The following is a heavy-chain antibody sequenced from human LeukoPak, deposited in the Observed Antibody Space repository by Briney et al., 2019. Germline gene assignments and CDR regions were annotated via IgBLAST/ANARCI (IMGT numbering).Heavy chain of an antibody. Sequence: GASLKVSCKASVYTFTSSGTNSVRQAPGQGLEWMGWISAYSGNTNYAQRLQGRVTMTTDTSTNTAYMELRRLRFDDTAVYYCARDSTLDYWGQGTLVTVSS. J-gene: IGHJ4*02. CDR1: VYTFTSSG. CDR2: ISAYSGNT. V-gene: IGHV1-18*04. D-gene: IGHD3-3*02. CDR3: ARDSTLDY.